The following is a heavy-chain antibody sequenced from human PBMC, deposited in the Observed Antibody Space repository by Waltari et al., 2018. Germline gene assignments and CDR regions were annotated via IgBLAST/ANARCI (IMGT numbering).Heavy chain of an antibody. CDR1: GGSISSSSYY. J-gene: IGHJ1*01. D-gene: IGHD3-3*01. CDR2: INHSGST. Sequence: QLQLQESGPGLVKPSETLSLTCTVSGGSISSSSYYWGWIRQPPGKGLEWIGEINHSGSTNYNPALKSRGAVSVDSSKNQFSLKLSSVTAAYTAVYYCARAGPYYDFWSGYSTGYFQHWGQGTLVTVSS. CDR3: ARAGPYYDFWSGYSTGYFQH. V-gene: IGHV4-39*07.